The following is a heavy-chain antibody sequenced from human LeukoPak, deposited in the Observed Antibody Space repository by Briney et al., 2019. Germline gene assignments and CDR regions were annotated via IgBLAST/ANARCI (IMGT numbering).Heavy chain of an antibody. V-gene: IGHV3-21*01. CDR2: ISGSGART. Sequence: GGSLRLSCAASGFTFSSYWMSWVRQAPGKGLEWVSAISGSGARTYYADSVKGRFTISRDNAKNSLYLQMNSLRAEDTAVYYCARAKELTQLVAGADYWGQGTLVTVSS. J-gene: IGHJ4*02. D-gene: IGHD6-6*01. CDR1: GFTFSSYW. CDR3: ARAKELTQLVAGADY.